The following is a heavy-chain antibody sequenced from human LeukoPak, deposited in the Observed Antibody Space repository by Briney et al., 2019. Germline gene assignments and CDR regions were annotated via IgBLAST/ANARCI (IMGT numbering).Heavy chain of an antibody. CDR3: TRDYYDSCGYYTIAN. CDR2: IRSKTYGGTT. Sequence: PGGSLRLSCTASGFTFGDYAVSWVRQAPGKGLEWVCFIRSKTYGGTTEYAASVKDRFTISRDDSKSIVYLQMSSLKTEDTAVYYCTRDYYDSCGYYTIANWGQGTLVTVSS. D-gene: IGHD3-22*01. J-gene: IGHJ4*02. V-gene: IGHV3-49*04. CDR1: GFTFGDYA.